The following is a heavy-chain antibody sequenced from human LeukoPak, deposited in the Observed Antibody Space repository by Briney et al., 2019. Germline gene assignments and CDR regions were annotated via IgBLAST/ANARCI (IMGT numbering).Heavy chain of an antibody. CDR3: ARDRWGYSYGGD. CDR2: INWNGDST. V-gene: IGHV3-20*04. J-gene: IGHJ4*02. Sequence: RTGGSLRLSCAASGFTFDDRAMSWVRQAPGKGLEWVSGINWNGDSTAYADSVKGRFTISRDNAKNSLYLQMNSLRAEDTALYYCARDRWGYSYGGDWGQGTLVTVSS. CDR1: GFTFDDRA. D-gene: IGHD5-18*01.